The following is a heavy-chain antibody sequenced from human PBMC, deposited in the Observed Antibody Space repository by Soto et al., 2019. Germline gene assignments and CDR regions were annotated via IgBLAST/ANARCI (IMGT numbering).Heavy chain of an antibody. V-gene: IGHV3-11*01. J-gene: IGHJ5*02. CDR1: GFTFSYYY. Sequence: GGSLRLSCAASGFTFSYYYMSWIRQAPGKGLEWVSYISSSGSTIYYADSVKGRFTISRDNAKNSLYLQMNSLRAEDTAVYYCARDRRHYYDSSGYYDWFDPWGQGTLVTVSS. CDR3: ARDRRHYYDSSGYYDWFDP. D-gene: IGHD3-22*01. CDR2: ISSSGSTI.